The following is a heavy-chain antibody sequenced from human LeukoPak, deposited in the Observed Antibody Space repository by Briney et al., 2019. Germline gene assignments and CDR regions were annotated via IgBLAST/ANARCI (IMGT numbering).Heavy chain of an antibody. CDR3: AKDALIWFGELSGNWFES. Sequence: PGGSLRLSCAISGFTFHDYGMNWVRQVPGKGLEWVSTISRSGSNTYYADSVKGRFTVSRDNSKNTLYLHMDSLRVEDTAMYYCAKDALIWFGELSGNWFESWGQGTLVTVSS. J-gene: IGHJ5*01. CDR1: GFTFHDYG. CDR2: ISRSGSNT. D-gene: IGHD3-10*01. V-gene: IGHV3-23*01.